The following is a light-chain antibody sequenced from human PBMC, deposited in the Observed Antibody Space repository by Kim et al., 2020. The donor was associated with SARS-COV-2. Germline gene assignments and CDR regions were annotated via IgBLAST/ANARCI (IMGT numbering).Light chain of an antibody. V-gene: IGLV3-1*01. J-gene: IGLJ1*01. CDR2: QDS. CDR3: QAWDSTTGV. Sequence: VSPGQTASITCSGDKLGDKFACWYQRKPGQSPVLVIYQDSRRPSGIPERFSGSNSGNTATLTISGTQAMDEADYYCQAWDSTTGVFGTGTKVTVL. CDR1: KLGDKF.